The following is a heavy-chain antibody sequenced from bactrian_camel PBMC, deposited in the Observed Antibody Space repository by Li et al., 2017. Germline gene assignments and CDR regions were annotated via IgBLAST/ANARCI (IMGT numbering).Heavy chain of an antibody. CDR3: ARGTVACVTRGAGHRIST. D-gene: IGHD3*01. J-gene: IGHJ4*01. CDR2: IETDGTT. CDR1: GFNFRRYS. V-gene: IGHV3S1*01. Sequence: VESGGGSVQTGQSLRLSCEFSGFNFRRYSMAWFRQAPGKEREAVAGIETDGTTTYADSVKGRFTISKDSAKDTLHLHMTSLKPEDTAMYYCARGTVACVTRGAGHRISTGARGPRSPS.